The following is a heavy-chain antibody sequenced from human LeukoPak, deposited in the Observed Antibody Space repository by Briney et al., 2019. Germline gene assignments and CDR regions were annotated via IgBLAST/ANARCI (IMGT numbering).Heavy chain of an antibody. CDR3: ARVNVGGRLDY. Sequence: GGSLRLSCAASGITFRSYAMSWVRQARGKGLEWVSAINGDGGSTYYADSVKGRFTISRDNSNNTLFLQMNSLRVEDTAVYYCARVNVGGRLDYWGQGTLVTVSS. J-gene: IGHJ4*02. CDR1: GITFRSYA. V-gene: IGHV3-23*01. D-gene: IGHD2-15*01. CDR2: INGDGGST.